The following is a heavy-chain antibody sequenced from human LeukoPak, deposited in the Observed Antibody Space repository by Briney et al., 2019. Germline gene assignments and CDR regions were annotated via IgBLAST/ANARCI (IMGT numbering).Heavy chain of an antibody. Sequence: GRSLRLSCEASGFTFSSYGMHWVRQAPGKGLEWVAVISYDGSNKYYADSVKGRFTISRDNSKNTLYLQMNSLRAEDTAVYYCAKAGYDGGYYFDYWGQGTLVTVSS. D-gene: IGHD5-12*01. V-gene: IGHV3-30*18. CDR2: ISYDGSNK. CDR1: GFTFSSYG. CDR3: AKAGYDGGYYFDY. J-gene: IGHJ4*02.